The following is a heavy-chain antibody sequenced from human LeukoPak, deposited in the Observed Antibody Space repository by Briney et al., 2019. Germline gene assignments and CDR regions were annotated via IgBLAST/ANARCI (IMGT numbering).Heavy chain of an antibody. D-gene: IGHD3-9*01. V-gene: IGHV1-24*01. CDR2: LDPEDGET. J-gene: IGHJ4*02. CDR1: GYTLTELS. CDR3: ARGSYRYFDWLLFPHDY. Sequence: ASVKVSCKVSGYTLTELSMHWVRQAPGKGLEWMGGLDPEDGETIYAQKFQGRVTMTRDTSISTAYMELSRLRSDDTAVYYCARGSYRYFDWLLFPHDYWGQGTLVTVSS.